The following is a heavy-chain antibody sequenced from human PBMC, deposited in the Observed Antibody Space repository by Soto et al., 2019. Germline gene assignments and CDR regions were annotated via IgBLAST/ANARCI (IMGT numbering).Heavy chain of an antibody. CDR1: GGSVSSYY. CDR2: IYHSGST. Sequence: PSETLSLTCTVSGGSVSSYYWTWIRQPPGKGLEWIGYIYHSGSTYYNPSLKSRVTISVDRSKNQFSLKLSSVTAADTAVYYCARFDCSGGSCYPGGGWFDPWGQGTLVTVSS. CDR3: ARFDCSGGSCYPGGGWFDP. J-gene: IGHJ5*02. D-gene: IGHD2-15*01. V-gene: IGHV4-59*02.